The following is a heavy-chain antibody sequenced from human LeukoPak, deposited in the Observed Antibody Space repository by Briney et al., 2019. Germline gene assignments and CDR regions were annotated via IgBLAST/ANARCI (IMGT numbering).Heavy chain of an antibody. CDR1: GDTFSSYA. V-gene: IGHV1-69*04. J-gene: IGHJ1*01. D-gene: IGHD3-10*02. Sequence: ASVKVSCKASGDTFSSYAINWVRQAPGQGLEWMGRIIPILGITNYAQNFQGRVTITADKSTSTAYMELSSLRSEDTAVYYCARVDLTMYSAFQHWGQGTLVTVSS. CDR2: IIPILGIT. CDR3: ARVDLTMYSAFQH.